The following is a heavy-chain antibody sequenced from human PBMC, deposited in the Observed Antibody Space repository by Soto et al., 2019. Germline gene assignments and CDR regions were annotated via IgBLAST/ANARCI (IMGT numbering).Heavy chain of an antibody. CDR1: GYTFTSYA. V-gene: IGHV1-3*01. Sequence: ASVKVSCKASGYTFTSYAMHWVRQAPGQRLEWMGWINAGNGNTKYSQKFQGRVTITRDTSASTAYMELSSLRSEDTAVYYCARGSGVYDSRGYYYFGPHYYGMDVWRQGTTVTDSS. J-gene: IGHJ6*01. CDR3: ARGSGVYDSRGYYYFGPHYYGMDV. CDR2: INAGNGNT. D-gene: IGHD3-22*01.